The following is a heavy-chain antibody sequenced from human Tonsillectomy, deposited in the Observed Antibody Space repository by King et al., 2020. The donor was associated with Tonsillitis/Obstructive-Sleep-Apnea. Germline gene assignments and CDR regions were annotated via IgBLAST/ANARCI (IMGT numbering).Heavy chain of an antibody. Sequence: QLQESGPGLVKPSETLSLTCTVSGGSINSSTYSWGWIRQPPGKGLEWIGSIYYSGSTYYNPSLKSRVTISADTSKNQFSLKLSSVTAADTAVYYCARHFYDILTGYFFDYWGQGTLVTVSS. CDR3: ARHFYDILTGYFFDY. D-gene: IGHD3-9*01. CDR1: GGSINSSTYS. CDR2: IYYSGST. V-gene: IGHV4-39*01. J-gene: IGHJ4*02.